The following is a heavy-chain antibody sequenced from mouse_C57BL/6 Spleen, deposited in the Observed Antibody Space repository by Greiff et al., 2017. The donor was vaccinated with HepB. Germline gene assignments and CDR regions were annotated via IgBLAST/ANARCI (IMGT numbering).Heavy chain of an antibody. V-gene: IGHV1-52*01. J-gene: IGHJ4*01. CDR2: IDPSDSET. CDR3: ARLRRRDYAMDY. D-gene: IGHD2-2*01. CDR1: GYTFTSYW. Sequence: VQLQQSGAELVRPGSSVKLSCKASGYTFTSYWMHWVKQRPIQGLEWIGNIDPSDSETHYNQKFKDKATLTVDKSSSTAYMQLSSLTSEDSAVYYCARLRRRDYAMDYWGQGTSVTVSS.